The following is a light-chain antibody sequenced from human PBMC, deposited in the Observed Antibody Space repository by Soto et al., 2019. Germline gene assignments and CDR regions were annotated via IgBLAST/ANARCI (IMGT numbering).Light chain of an antibody. CDR2: NNN. V-gene: IGLV1-44*01. J-gene: IGLJ1*01. CDR3: AAWDDSLNGLV. Sequence: QSVLTQPPSASGTPGQGATISCPGSSSTIGSNTVNWYQQLPGTAPKLLIYNNNQRPSGVPDRFSGSKSGTSASLAISGLQSEDEADYYCAAWDDSLNGLVFGTGTKLTVL. CDR1: SSTIGSNT.